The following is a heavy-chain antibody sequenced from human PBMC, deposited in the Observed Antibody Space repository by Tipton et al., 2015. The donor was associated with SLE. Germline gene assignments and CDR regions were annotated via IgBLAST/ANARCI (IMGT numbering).Heavy chain of an antibody. CDR3: ARRLGSALDV. Sequence: VQLVQSGAEVKKPGESLKISCRISGYTFTSYSISWVRQMPGKGLEWMGIIYPGDSDTIYSPSFEGQVTISDDKSSNSAYLQLTSLKASDTAIYYYARRLGSALDVWGQGTMVTVSS. CDR2: IYPGDSDT. J-gene: IGHJ3*01. CDR1: GYTFTSYS. V-gene: IGHV5-51*03.